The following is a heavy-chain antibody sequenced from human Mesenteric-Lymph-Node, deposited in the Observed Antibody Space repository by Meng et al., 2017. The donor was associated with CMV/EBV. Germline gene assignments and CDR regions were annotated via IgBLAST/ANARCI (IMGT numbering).Heavy chain of an antibody. Sequence: ASVKVSCKASEYTFTGYYMHWVRQAPGQGLEWMGIINTSGGSTSYAQKFQDRVTMTRDTSTSTVYMDLTSLRSEDTAVYYCARASSTRSPFDNWGQGTLVTVSS. D-gene: IGHD2-15*01. CDR2: INTSGGST. V-gene: IGHV1-46*01. J-gene: IGHJ4*02. CDR1: EYTFTGYY. CDR3: ARASSTRSPFDN.